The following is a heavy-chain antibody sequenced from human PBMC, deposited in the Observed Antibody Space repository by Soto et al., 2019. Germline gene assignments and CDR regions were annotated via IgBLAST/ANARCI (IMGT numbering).Heavy chain of an antibody. D-gene: IGHD2-21*02. J-gene: IGHJ3*02. V-gene: IGHV1-3*01. Sequence: ASVKVSCKASGYTFTSYAMHWVRQAPGQRLEWMGWINAGNGNTKYSQKFQGRVTITRDTSASTAYMELSSLRSEDTAVYYCARLCGGDCPGTFDIWGQGTMVTV. CDR2: INAGNGNT. CDR3: ARLCGGDCPGTFDI. CDR1: GYTFTSYA.